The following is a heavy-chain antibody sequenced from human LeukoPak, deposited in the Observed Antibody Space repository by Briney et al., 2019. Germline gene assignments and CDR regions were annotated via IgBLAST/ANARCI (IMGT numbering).Heavy chain of an antibody. CDR3: ARAGYTYITLYY. J-gene: IGHJ4*02. Sequence: GGSLRLSCAASGFTFSDYWMTWVRQAPGKGLEWVANIKQDESDKHYVDSVKGRFIISRDNAKNSLYLQMNGLRAEDTAVYYCARAGYTYITLYYWGQGTLVTVSS. CDR1: GFTFSDYW. CDR2: IKQDESDK. V-gene: IGHV3-7*01. D-gene: IGHD5-18*01.